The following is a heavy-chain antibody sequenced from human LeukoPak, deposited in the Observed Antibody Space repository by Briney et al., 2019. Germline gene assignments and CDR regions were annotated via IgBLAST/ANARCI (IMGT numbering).Heavy chain of an antibody. Sequence: AGGSLRLSCVASGFTFSNYAMNWVRQAPGKGLEWVSAISGSGGSTYYADSVKGRFTISRDNSKNTLYLQMNSLRAEDTAVYYCATMGFDGDFFDYWGQGTLVTVSS. J-gene: IGHJ4*02. CDR2: ISGSGGST. D-gene: IGHD3-9*01. CDR3: ATMGFDGDFFDY. V-gene: IGHV3-23*01. CDR1: GFTFSNYA.